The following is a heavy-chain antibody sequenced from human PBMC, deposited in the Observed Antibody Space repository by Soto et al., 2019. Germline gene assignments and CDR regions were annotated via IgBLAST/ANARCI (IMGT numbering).Heavy chain of an antibody. V-gene: IGHV1-18*01. CDR2: ISAYNGNT. CDR3: ASSLLVGYGREGESD. J-gene: IGHJ4*02. CDR1: GYTFTSYG. D-gene: IGHD5-18*01. Sequence: QVQLVQSGAEVKKPGASVKVSCKASGYTFTSYGITWVRQAPGQGLEWLGWISAYNGNTNYAQKLQGRVTMTTDTSTRTAYMELRSLRSDDTAVYYCASSLLVGYGREGESDWGQGTLVTVSS.